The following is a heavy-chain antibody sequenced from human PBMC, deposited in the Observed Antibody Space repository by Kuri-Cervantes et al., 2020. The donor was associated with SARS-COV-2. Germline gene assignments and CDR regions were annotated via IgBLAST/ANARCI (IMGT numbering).Heavy chain of an antibody. CDR1: GGTFSSYA. CDR3: ARDYYDSSGYYQGLYYYYGMDV. Sequence: SVKVSCKASGGTFSSYAISWVRQAPGQGLEWMGGIIPIFGTANYAQKFQGRVTITADESTSTAYMELSSLRSEDTAVYYCARDYYDSSGYYQGLYYYYGMDVWGQGTTVNVSS. CDR2: IIPIFGTA. J-gene: IGHJ6*02. V-gene: IGHV1-69*13. D-gene: IGHD3-22*01.